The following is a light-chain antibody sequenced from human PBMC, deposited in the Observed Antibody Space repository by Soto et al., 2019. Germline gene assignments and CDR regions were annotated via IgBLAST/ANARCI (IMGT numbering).Light chain of an antibody. V-gene: IGKV3-11*01. CDR2: AAS. J-gene: IGKJ5*01. CDR1: QSVGKY. Sequence: LPHPRAAQSFTPGCRTSHSCRASQSVGKYLVWYQQKPGQAPRLLIYAASIRATGIPARFSGSGSGTDFSVSIIGLEAEALAVYLCQQRSNWRTFGQGTRLEIK. CDR3: QQRSNWRT.